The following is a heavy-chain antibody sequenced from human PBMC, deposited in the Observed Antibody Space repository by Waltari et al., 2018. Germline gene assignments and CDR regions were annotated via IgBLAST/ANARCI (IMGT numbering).Heavy chain of an antibody. V-gene: IGHV4-31*03. J-gene: IGHJ4*02. CDR1: GGSISSGGYY. D-gene: IGHD3-22*01. CDR2: IYYNGST. CDR3: ARETSYDSSGYYFDY. Sequence: QVQLQESGPGLVKPSQTLSLTCPVSGGSISSGGYYWSWIRQHPGKGLEWIGYIYYNGSTYYNPSLKSRVTISVDTSKNQFSLKLSSVTAADTAVYYCARETSYDSSGYYFDYWGQGTLVTVSS.